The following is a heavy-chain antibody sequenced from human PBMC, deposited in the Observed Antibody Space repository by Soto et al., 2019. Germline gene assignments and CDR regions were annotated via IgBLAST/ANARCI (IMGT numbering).Heavy chain of an antibody. D-gene: IGHD3-9*01. V-gene: IGHV4-39*01. CDR1: GGSISSSSYY. J-gene: IGHJ4*02. Sequence: SETLSLTCTVSGGSISSSSYYWGWIRQPPGKGLEWIGSIYYSGSTYYNPSLKSRVTISVDTSKNQFSLKLSSVTAADTAVYYCARRADYDILTGYLWFDYWGQGTLVTV. CDR2: IYYSGST. CDR3: ARRADYDILTGYLWFDY.